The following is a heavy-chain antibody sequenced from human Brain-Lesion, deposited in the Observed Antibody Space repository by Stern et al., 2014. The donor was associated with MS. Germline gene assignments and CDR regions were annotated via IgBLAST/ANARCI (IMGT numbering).Heavy chain of an antibody. J-gene: IGHJ6*02. CDR1: GYIFTGYY. Sequence: VQLVESGAEVKKPGASVKVSCKTSGYIFTGYYIHWVRQAPGQGLAWMAWINPNTGGTKYAQKFQGRVTMSGDTSISTAYVELSSLTSDDTAVYYCARDQRGITIFGVVTDYYYLGMDVWGQGTTVTVSS. CDR2: INPNTGGT. CDR3: ARDQRGITIFGVVTDYYYLGMDV. V-gene: IGHV1-2*02. D-gene: IGHD3-3*01.